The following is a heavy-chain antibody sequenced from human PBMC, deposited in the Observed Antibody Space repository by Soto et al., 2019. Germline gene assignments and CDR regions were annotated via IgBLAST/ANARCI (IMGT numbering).Heavy chain of an antibody. J-gene: IGHJ3*02. Sequence: QVQVVQSGAEVKQPRASVKVSCKTSGYTFTSYDISWVRQAPGQGLEWMGWISGYNGNTNYAQKLQGRVTMTTDTSTSTAYLELRSLRSDDTAVYYCARESATTHDGFDIWRQGTMVIVSS. CDR1: GYTFTSYD. V-gene: IGHV1-18*01. CDR3: ARESATTHDGFDI. D-gene: IGHD4-17*01. CDR2: ISGYNGNT.